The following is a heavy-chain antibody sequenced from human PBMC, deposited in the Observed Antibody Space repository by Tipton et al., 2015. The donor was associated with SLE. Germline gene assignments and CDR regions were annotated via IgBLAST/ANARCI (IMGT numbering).Heavy chain of an antibody. Sequence: TLSLTCTVSGGSINSGIYYCSWIRQPAGKGLEWIGRISNSGAPNYNPSVKSRVTISVDTSKNQFSLKLTSVTAADTAVYYCAREFGRGIAARLVDYWGQGTLVTVSS. CDR3: AREFGRGIAARLVDY. CDR2: ISNSGAP. CDR1: GGSINSGIYY. D-gene: IGHD6-6*01. V-gene: IGHV4-61*02. J-gene: IGHJ4*02.